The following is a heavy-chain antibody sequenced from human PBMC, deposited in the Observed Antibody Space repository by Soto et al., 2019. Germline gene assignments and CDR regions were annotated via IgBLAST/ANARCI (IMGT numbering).Heavy chain of an antibody. D-gene: IGHD6-13*01. CDR1: GGTFSSYA. J-gene: IGHJ5*02. CDR2: IIPIFGTA. Sequence: QVQLVQSGAEVKKPGSSVKVSCKASGGTFSSYAISWVRQAPGQGLEWMGGIIPIFGTANYAQKFQGRVTITEDESTSTDYMELSSLRSEDTAVYYCARVFSSSSWYRRANWFDPWGQGTLVTVSS. CDR3: ARVFSSSSWYRRANWFDP. V-gene: IGHV1-69*01.